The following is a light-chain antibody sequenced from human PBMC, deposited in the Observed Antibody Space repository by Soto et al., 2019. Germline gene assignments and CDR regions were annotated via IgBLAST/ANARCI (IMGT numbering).Light chain of an antibody. J-gene: IGKJ4*01. CDR1: KGIRTY. V-gene: IGKV1-27*01. CDR3: QKYDSAALT. Sequence: IQLTKFPSSLSASVAERGTINFRAIKGIRTYLAWYQQKPGKVPKLLIYDASTLQSGVPSRFSGSGSGTDFTLTISSLQREDVATYYCQKYDSAALTFGGGTKVDIK. CDR2: DAS.